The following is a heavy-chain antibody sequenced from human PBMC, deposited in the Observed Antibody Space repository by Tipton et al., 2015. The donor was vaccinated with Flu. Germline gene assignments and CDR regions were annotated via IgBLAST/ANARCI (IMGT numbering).Heavy chain of an antibody. D-gene: IGHD1-7*01. CDR3: ARRSIWNYGGLAAFDI. J-gene: IGHJ3*02. V-gene: IGHV4-34*01. CDR2: ISQSGST. CDR1: GGSFSAYQ. Sequence: TLSLTCAVYGGSFSAYQWTWIRQSPGKGLEWIGEISQSGSTKYNPSLKSRVSMSVDTSENQFSLRLTSVTAADTAIYYCARRSIWNYGGLAAFDIWGQGTKVTVSS.